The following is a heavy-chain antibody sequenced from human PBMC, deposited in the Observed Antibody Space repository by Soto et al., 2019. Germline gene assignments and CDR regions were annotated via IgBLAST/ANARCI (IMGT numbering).Heavy chain of an antibody. D-gene: IGHD5-12*01. J-gene: IGHJ3*02. CDR3: ARDESATDAFDI. CDR2: IYYSGTT. Sequence: QVQLQESGPGLVKPSQTLSLTCTVSGGSISSGGYYWSWIRQNPGKGLEWIGYIYYSGTTNYNPSLKSRLTISVDTYKNQFSLKRNSMTAADTAVYYCARDESATDAFDIWGQGTMVTVSS. CDR1: GGSISSGGYY. V-gene: IGHV4-31*03.